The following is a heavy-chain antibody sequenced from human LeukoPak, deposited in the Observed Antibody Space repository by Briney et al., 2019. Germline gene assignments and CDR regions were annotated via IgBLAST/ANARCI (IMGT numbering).Heavy chain of an antibody. CDR3: VRRRQRYCGTGRCFGDFDP. J-gene: IGHJ5*02. CDR1: GGSISSDYY. Sequence: SETLSLTSTVSGGSISSDYYWTWIRQTPGKGLEWIGYIYYSGRSYYNLSLKSRVTISVDTSKNQFSLKLGSVTAADTAVYYCVRRRQRYCGTGRCFGDFDPWGPGTLVTVSS. CDR2: IYYSGRS. D-gene: IGHD2-15*01. V-gene: IGHV4-30-4*01.